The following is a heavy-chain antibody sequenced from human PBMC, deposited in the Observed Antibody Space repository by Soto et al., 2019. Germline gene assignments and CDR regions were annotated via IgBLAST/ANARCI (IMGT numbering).Heavy chain of an antibody. Sequence: EVQLVESGGGLVKPGGSLRLSCAASGFTFSSYSMNWVRQAPGKGLEWVSSISISSSYIYYADSVKGRFTISRYNAKNSLYLLMNSLRAEDTAVYYCASLIVGATFLDYWGQGTLVTVSS. V-gene: IGHV3-21*01. D-gene: IGHD1-26*01. CDR2: ISISSSYI. J-gene: IGHJ4*02. CDR1: GFTFSSYS. CDR3: ASLIVGATFLDY.